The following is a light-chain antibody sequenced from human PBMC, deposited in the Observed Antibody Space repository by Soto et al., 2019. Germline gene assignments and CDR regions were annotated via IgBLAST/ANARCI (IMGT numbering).Light chain of an antibody. J-gene: IGKJ1*01. V-gene: IGKV3-11*01. Sequence: EIVLTQSPATVSVSPGESATLSCRASQSVRNYLAWYQQKPGQAPRLLIFDASNRATGIPSRFSGSGSGTEFTLTISSLQPDDFATYYCQQYNSYFWTFGQGTKVEIK. CDR1: QSVRNY. CDR2: DAS. CDR3: QQYNSYFWT.